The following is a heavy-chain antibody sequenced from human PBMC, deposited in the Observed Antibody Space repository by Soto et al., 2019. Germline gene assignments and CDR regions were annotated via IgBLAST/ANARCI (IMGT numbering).Heavy chain of an antibody. D-gene: IGHD6-19*01. V-gene: IGHV3-30*18. J-gene: IGHJ4*02. CDR2: ISYEGSNK. Sequence: GGSLRLSCAASGFNFSDYAMHWVRQAPGKGLEWLAIISYEGSNKYSAGSVKGRFTISRDNSKNTLCLQMNSLRPEDTAVYYCAKDWATPVAGRFLDSWGQGTPVTVSS. CDR1: GFNFSDYA. CDR3: AKDWATPVAGRFLDS.